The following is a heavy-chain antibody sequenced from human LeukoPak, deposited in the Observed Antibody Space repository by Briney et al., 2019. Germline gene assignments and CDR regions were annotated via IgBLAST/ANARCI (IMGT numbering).Heavy chain of an antibody. CDR1: GFTFSSYW. J-gene: IGHJ4*02. CDR2: INTDGSST. D-gene: IGHD1-26*01. CDR3: ARDQSGTYYFDS. V-gene: IGHV3-74*01. Sequence: GGSLRLSCAASGFTFSSYWMHWVRQAPGKGLVWVSRINTDGSSTSYADSVKGRFTISRDNAKNTLYLQMNSLRAEDTAVYYCARDQSGTYYFDSWGQGTLVTVSS.